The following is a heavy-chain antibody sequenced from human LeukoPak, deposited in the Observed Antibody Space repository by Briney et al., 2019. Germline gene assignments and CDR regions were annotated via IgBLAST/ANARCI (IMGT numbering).Heavy chain of an antibody. D-gene: IGHD5-24*01. CDR2: IIPMFGTP. Sequence: SVKVSCKASGGTFSNYAITWVRQAPGQGLEWMGGIIPMFGTPNYVQQFQGRVTITTDESTSTAYMELSSLRSEDTAVYYCARGRDGYNLKNAFDMWGQGTMVTVSS. CDR3: ARGRDGYNLKNAFDM. J-gene: IGHJ3*02. CDR1: GGTFSNYA. V-gene: IGHV1-69*05.